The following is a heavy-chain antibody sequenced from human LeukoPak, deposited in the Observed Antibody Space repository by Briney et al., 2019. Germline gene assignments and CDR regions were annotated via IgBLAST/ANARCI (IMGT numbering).Heavy chain of an antibody. CDR1: GGSISSSSYY. V-gene: IGHV4-39*01. J-gene: IGHJ3*02. Sequence: SETLSLTCTVSGGSISSSSYYWGWIRQPPGKGLEWIGSIYYSGSTYYNPSLKSRVTISVDASKNQFSLKLSSVTAAGTAVYYCARRGHDAFDIWGQGTMVTVSS. CDR2: IYYSGST. CDR3: ARRGHDAFDI.